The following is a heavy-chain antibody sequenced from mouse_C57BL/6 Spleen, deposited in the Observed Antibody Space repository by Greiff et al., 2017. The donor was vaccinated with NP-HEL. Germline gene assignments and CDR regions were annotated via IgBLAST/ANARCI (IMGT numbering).Heavy chain of an antibody. CDR2: IIDGGSYT. J-gene: IGHJ2*01. CDR1: GFTFSSYA. CDR3: ARDPTGPYFDY. Sequence: EVKLVESGGGLVKPGGSLKLSCAASGFTFSSYAMSWVRQTPEKRLEWVATIIDGGSYTYYPDNVKGRFTISRDNAKNNLYLQMSHLKSEDTAMYYCARDPTGPYFDYWGQGTTLTVSS. D-gene: IGHD2-10*01. V-gene: IGHV5-4*01.